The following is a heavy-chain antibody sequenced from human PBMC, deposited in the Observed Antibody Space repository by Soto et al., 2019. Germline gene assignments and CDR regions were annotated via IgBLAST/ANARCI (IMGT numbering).Heavy chain of an antibody. D-gene: IGHD3-16*01. V-gene: IGHV4-59*01. CDR3: ASGGNWFDP. J-gene: IGHJ5*02. CDR2: MYYNGNI. Sequence: SETLSLTCNVSGGSICNYYWTWVRQSPEKGLEWIGYMYYNGNINYNPSLKSRVTISIDTSKNQFSLTLKSVTAADTAVYYCASGGNWFDPWGQGVLVTVSS. CDR1: GGSICNYY.